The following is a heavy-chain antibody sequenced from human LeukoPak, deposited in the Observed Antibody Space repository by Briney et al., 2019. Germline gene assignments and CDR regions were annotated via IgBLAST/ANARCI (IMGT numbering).Heavy chain of an antibody. J-gene: IGHJ4*02. Sequence: GGSLRLSCAASGFTVSSNYMSWVRQAPGKGLEWVSVIYSGGCTYYADSVKGRFTISRDNSKNTLYLQMNSLRAEDTAVYYCARDPGGSGWYYPHLDYWGQGTLVTVSS. CDR2: IYSGGCT. D-gene: IGHD6-19*01. CDR3: ARDPGGSGWYYPHLDY. CDR1: GFTVSSNY. V-gene: IGHV3-53*01.